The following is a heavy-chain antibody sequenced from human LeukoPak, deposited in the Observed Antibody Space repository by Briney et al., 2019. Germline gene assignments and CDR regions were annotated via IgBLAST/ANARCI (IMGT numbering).Heavy chain of an antibody. CDR1: GFTFTTYA. Sequence: PGGSLRLSCAASGFTFTTYAMSWVRQAPGKGLEWVSNIGSSGTTIYYADSVKGRFSISRDNAKSSLYLQMNSLRVEDTAVYYCALLAVASDFDYWGQGALVTVSS. CDR3: ALLAVASDFDY. CDR2: IGSSGTTI. J-gene: IGHJ4*02. D-gene: IGHD6-19*01. V-gene: IGHV3-48*03.